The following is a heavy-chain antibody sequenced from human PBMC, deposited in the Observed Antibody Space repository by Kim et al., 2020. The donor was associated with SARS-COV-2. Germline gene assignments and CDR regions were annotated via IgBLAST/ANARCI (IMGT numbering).Heavy chain of an antibody. CDR3: ARDGGRYYFDY. CDR1: GGSFSGYY. D-gene: IGHD2-15*01. J-gene: IGHJ4*02. V-gene: IGHV4-34*01. Sequence: SETLSLTCAVYGGSFSGYYWSWIRQPPGKGLEWIGEINHSGSTNYNPSLESRVTISVDTSKNQFSLKLSSVTAADTAVYYCARDGGRYYFDYWGQGTLVTVSS. CDR2: INHSGST.